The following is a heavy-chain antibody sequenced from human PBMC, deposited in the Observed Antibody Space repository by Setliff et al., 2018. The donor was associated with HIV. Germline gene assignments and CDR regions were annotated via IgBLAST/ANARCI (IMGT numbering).Heavy chain of an antibody. CDR3: ARGRGRYYDSRSYLDY. Sequence: GASVKVSCKSSGYTFTRYDINWVRQDTGQGREWMGWMNPNSGNRGYAQKFQGRVTISRNTSISTAYMELSGLRSEDTAVYYCARGRGRYYDSRSYLDYWGQGTLVTVPQ. CDR1: GYTFTRYD. V-gene: IGHV1-8*03. CDR2: MNPNSGNR. D-gene: IGHD3-22*01. J-gene: IGHJ4*02.